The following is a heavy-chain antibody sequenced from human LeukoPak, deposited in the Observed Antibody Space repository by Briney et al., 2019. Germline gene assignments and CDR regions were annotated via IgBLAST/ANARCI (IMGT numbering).Heavy chain of an antibody. CDR1: GFTFSSYS. D-gene: IGHD6-13*01. J-gene: IGHJ4*02. Sequence: GGSLRLSCAASGFTFSSYSMNWVRQAPGKGLEWVSSISSSSSYIYYADSVKGRFTISRDNAENSLYLQMNSLRAEDTAVYYCARSFGSWYWFSKFDYWGQGTLVTVSS. V-gene: IGHV3-21*06. CDR2: ISSSSSYI. CDR3: ARSFGSWYWFSKFDY.